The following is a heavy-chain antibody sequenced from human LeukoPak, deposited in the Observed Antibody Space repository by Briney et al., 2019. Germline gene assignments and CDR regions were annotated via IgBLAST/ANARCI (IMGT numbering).Heavy chain of an antibody. CDR1: GYAFTSYG. CDR2: ISGYNGNT. Sequence: ASVKVSCKASGYAFTSYGISWVRQAPGQGLEWMGCISGYNGNTNYAQKLQGRVTMTTDTSTSTAYMELWSLRSDDTAVFYCARDKGVLPTAMYEDWGQGTLVTVSS. D-gene: IGHD2-2*01. CDR3: ARDKGVLPTAMYED. V-gene: IGHV1-18*01. J-gene: IGHJ4*02.